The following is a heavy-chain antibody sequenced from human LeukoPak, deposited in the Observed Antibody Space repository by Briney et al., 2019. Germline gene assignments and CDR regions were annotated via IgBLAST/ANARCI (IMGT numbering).Heavy chain of an antibody. Sequence: PGGSLRLSCAASGVTFSTYMMNWVRQTPGKGLEWVSYISSDGGAIYYADSVKGRFTISRDNAQKSLYLQMNSLRAEDTAVYYCVRELAYWGQGALVTVSS. V-gene: IGHV3-48*01. CDR3: VRELAY. CDR1: GVTFSTYM. CDR2: ISSDGGAI. J-gene: IGHJ4*02.